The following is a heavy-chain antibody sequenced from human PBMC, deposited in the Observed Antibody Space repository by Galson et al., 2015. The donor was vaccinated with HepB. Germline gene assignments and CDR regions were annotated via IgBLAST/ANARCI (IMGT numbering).Heavy chain of an antibody. Sequence: SLRLSCAASGLTVRNAWMNWVRQAPGKGLEWVGRLKSIASGGTPDYAAPVKGRFTISRDDSKSTVYLQMNSLKVEDTAMYYCFTETAESGYWGQGTLVTVSS. J-gene: IGHJ4*02. CDR1: GLTVRNAW. CDR3: FTETAESGY. D-gene: IGHD1-26*01. V-gene: IGHV3-15*07. CDR2: LKSIASGGTP.